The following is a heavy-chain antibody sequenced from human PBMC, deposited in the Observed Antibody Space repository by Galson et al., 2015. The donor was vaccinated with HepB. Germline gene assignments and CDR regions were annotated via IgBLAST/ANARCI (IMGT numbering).Heavy chain of an antibody. V-gene: IGHV5-51*01. CDR3: ARPSVAAADYFEY. J-gene: IGHJ4*02. Sequence: QSGAEVKKPGESLKISCKGSGYIFTNYGISWVRQMPGKGLEWMGIIYPDDSDTRYSPSFQGQVTISADKSISTAYLQWSSLKASDTAMYYCARPSVAAADYFEYWGQGTLVTVSS. CDR2: IYPDDSDT. D-gene: IGHD6-13*01. CDR1: GYIFTNYG.